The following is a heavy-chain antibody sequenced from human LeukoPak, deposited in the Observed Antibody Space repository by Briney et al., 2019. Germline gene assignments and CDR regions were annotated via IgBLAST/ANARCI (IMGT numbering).Heavy chain of an antibody. J-gene: IGHJ4*02. Sequence: GESLKISCKGFGYTFADYWIGWVRQMPGKGLEWMGIIYPGDSETIYSPSFQGQVIISADKSISTAYLQWSSLKASDTAMYYCASVYSSSWYFDYWGQGTLVTVSS. V-gene: IGHV5-51*01. CDR1: GYTFADYW. CDR3: ASVYSSSWYFDY. CDR2: IYPGDSET. D-gene: IGHD6-13*01.